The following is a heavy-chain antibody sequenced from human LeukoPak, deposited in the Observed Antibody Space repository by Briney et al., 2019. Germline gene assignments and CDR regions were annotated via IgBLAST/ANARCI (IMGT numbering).Heavy chain of an antibody. CDR1: GFTVTDNY. V-gene: IGHV3-53*05. CDR2: INSGGSP. Sequence: GGSLRLSCAASGFTVTDNYMNWVRQASGKGLEWVSTINSGGSPYYADSVEGRFTISRDNSKNTLYLQMGSLRAEDMAVYYCARDPGASPSYYYNAMDVWGQGTTVTVSS. J-gene: IGHJ6*02. D-gene: IGHD1-26*01. CDR3: ARDPGASPSYYYNAMDV.